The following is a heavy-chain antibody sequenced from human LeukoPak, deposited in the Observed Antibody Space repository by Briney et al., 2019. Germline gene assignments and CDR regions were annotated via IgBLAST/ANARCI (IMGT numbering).Heavy chain of an antibody. CDR3: LWWDY. CDR2: IKSNSDGGTT. V-gene: IGHV3-15*01. Sequence: HWGSPRLSCVASGFTFSTAWMSWLRQAPGKGLEWVGRIKSNSDGGTTDYAASVKGRFTISRDDSKNTVYLQMNSLKTEDTAVYYCLWWDYWGQGTLVTVSS. J-gene: IGHJ4*02. D-gene: IGHD2-21*01. CDR1: GFTFSTAW.